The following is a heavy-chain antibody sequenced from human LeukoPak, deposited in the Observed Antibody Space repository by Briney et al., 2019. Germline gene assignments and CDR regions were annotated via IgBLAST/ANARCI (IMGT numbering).Heavy chain of an antibody. V-gene: IGHV1-46*01. D-gene: IGHD6-19*01. CDR1: GYTFTSYY. CDR2: INPSGGST. J-gene: IGHJ4*02. CDR3: ARCGDCGEAVADAVSDY. Sequence: ASVKVSCKASGYTFTSYYMHWVRQAPGQGLEWMGMINPSGGSTSYAQKFQGRVTMTRDTSTSTVYMELSSLRSEDTAVYYCARCGDCGEAVADAVSDYWGQGTLVTVSS.